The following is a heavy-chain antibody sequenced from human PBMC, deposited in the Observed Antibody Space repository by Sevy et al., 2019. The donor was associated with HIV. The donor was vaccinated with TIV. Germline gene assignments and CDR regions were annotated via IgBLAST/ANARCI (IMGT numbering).Heavy chain of an antibody. CDR3: ASVRYEWEPYLDY. V-gene: IGHV3-11*01. D-gene: IGHD1-26*01. CDR2: ISSSGSTI. Sequence: GGSLRLSCAASGFTFSDYYMSWIRQAPGKGLEWVSYISSSGSTIYYADSVKGRFTISRDNAKNSLYLQMNSLRAEDTAVYYCASVRYEWEPYLDYWGQGTLVTVSS. CDR1: GFTFSDYY. J-gene: IGHJ4*02.